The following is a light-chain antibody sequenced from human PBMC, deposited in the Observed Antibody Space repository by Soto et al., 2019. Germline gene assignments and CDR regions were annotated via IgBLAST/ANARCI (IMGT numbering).Light chain of an antibody. CDR2: GVS. CDR1: QSVIGRQ. Sequence: IVFSKSAGTLSLSPGERATLSCRASQSVIGRQLAWYQHKPGQAPRLLIYGVSTRATGIPDRFTGSGSGTDFTLTISRLEPEDSAVFYCQVYGPSPPITFGQGTRLEIK. J-gene: IGKJ5*01. CDR3: QVYGPSPPIT. V-gene: IGKV3-20*01.